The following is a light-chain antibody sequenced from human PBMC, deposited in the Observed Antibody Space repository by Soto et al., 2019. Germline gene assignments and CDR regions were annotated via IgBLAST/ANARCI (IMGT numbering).Light chain of an antibody. CDR2: DAS. CDR3: QQYNSYSPLP. CDR1: QSISSW. Sequence: DIQMTQSPSTLSASVGDKVTITCRASQSISSWLTWCQQKPGKAPKLLIYDASSLESGVPSRFSGSGSGTEFTLTISSLQPDDFATYYCQQYNSYSPLPFGGGTKV. J-gene: IGKJ4*01. V-gene: IGKV1-5*01.